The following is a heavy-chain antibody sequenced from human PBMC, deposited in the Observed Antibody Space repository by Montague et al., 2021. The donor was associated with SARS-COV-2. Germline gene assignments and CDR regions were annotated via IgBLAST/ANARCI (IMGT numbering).Heavy chain of an antibody. CDR1: GFSLSTSGVG. D-gene: IGHD2-2*01. Sequence: PALVKPTQTLTLTCTFSGFSLSTSGVGVGWIRQPPGKALEWLALVSWDDDNRYNPSVKRRVTVTKGTSENQVVLTMTNMDPVDTATYYCARRAYCSSTNWTYAFDNWGQGTLVIVSS. V-gene: IGHV2-5*02. J-gene: IGHJ4*02. CDR3: ARRAYCSSTNWTYAFDN. CDR2: VSWDDDN.